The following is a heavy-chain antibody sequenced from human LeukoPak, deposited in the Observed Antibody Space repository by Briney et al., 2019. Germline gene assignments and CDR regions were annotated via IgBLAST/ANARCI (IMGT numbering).Heavy chain of an antibody. Sequence: ASVKVSCKASGGTFSSYAISWVRQAPGQGLEWMGWISAYNGNTNYAQKLQGRVTMTTDTSTSTAYMELRSLRSDDTAVYYCARGSPWLWLGPPYYFDYWGQGTLVTVSS. D-gene: IGHD6-19*01. CDR3: ARGSPWLWLGPPYYFDY. CDR2: ISAYNGNT. CDR1: GGTFSSYA. J-gene: IGHJ4*02. V-gene: IGHV1-18*01.